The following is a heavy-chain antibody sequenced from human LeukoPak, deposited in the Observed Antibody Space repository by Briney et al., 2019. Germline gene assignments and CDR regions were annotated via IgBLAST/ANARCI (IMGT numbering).Heavy chain of an antibody. CDR2: IYYSGST. CDR3: ARSVSAVAGVDY. J-gene: IGHJ4*02. V-gene: IGHV4-59*01. Sequence: PSETLSLTCTVSGGSISSYSWSWIRQPPGKGLEWIGYIYYSGSTNYNPSLKRRVTISVNTSKNQFSLKLSSVTAADTAVYYCARSVSAVAGVDYWGQGTLVTVSS. CDR1: GGSISSYS. D-gene: IGHD6-19*01.